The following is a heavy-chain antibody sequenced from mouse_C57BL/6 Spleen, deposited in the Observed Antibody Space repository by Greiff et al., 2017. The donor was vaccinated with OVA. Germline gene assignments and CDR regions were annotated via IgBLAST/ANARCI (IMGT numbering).Heavy chain of an antibody. CDR1: GYTFTSYW. D-gene: IGHD1-1*01. V-gene: IGHV1-53*01. CDR2: INPSNGGT. J-gene: IGHJ2*01. Sequence: QVQLQQPGTELVKPGASVKLSCKASGYTFTSYWMHWVKQRPGQGLEWIGNINPSNGGTNYNEKFKSKATLTVDKSFCTAYMQRSSLTSEDSAVYYCARSRVTTVGEGYFDYWGQGTTLTVSS. CDR3: ARSRVTTVGEGYFDY.